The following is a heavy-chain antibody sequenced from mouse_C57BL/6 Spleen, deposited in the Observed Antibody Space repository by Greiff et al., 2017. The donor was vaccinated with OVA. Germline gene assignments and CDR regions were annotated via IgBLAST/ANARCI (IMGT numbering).Heavy chain of an antibody. D-gene: IGHD2-5*01. CDR3: ARSDYYSNYVFFFAY. J-gene: IGHJ3*01. V-gene: IGHV1-55*01. CDR2: IYPGSGST. Sequence: VQLQQSGAELVKPGASVKMSCKASGYTFTSYWITWVKQRPGQGLEWIGDIYPGSGSTNYNEKFKSKATLTVDTSSSTAYMQLSSLTSEDSAVYYCARSDYYSNYVFFFAYWGQGTLVTVSA. CDR1: GYTFTSYW.